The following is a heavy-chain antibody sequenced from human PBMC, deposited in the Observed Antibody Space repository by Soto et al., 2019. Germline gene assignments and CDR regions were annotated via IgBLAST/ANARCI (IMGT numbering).Heavy chain of an antibody. J-gene: IGHJ6*02. V-gene: IGHV3-15*07. D-gene: IGHD4-4*01. CDR3: TTDHDYSNYRYGMDV. Sequence: PGGSLRLSCAASGFTFSNAWMNWVRQAPGKGLEWVGRIKSKTDGGTTDYAAPVKGRFTISRDDSKNTLYLQMSSLKTEDTAVYYCTTDHDYSNYRYGMDVWGQGTTVTVSS. CDR2: IKSKTDGGTT. CDR1: GFTFSNAW.